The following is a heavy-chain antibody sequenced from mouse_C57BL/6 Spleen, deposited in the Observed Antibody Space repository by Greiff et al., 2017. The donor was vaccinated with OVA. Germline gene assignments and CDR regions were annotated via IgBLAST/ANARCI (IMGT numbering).Heavy chain of an antibody. CDR3: TRAYYSNYRGSLFAY. CDR1: GYTFTDYE. D-gene: IGHD2-5*01. J-gene: IGHJ3*01. CDR2: IDPETGGT. Sequence: QVQLQQSGAELVRPGASVTLSCKASGYTFTDYEMHWVKQTPVHGLEWIGAIDPETGGTAYNQKFKGKAILTADKSSSTAYMELRSLTSEDSAVYYCTRAYYSNYRGSLFAYWGQGTLVTVSA. V-gene: IGHV1-15*01.